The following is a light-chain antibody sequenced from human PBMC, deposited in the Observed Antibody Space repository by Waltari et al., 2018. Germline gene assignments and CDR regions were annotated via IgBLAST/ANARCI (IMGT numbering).Light chain of an antibody. J-gene: IGLJ3*02. V-gene: IGLV4-69*01. CDR3: QTGGHGTWV. CDR2: VNSDGSH. CDR1: SGHSSNI. Sequence: QLVLTQSPSASASLGASVKLTCTLSSGHSSNIIAWLQQQPEKGPRYLMKVNSDGSHSKGDWVPDRSSGASSGAWRYLTISTVQSEDEADYYCQTGGHGTWVFGGGTKLTVL.